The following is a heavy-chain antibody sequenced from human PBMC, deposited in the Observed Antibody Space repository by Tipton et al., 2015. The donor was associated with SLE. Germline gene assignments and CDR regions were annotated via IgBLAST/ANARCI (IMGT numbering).Heavy chain of an antibody. V-gene: IGHV4-39*07. J-gene: IGHJ4*02. D-gene: IGHD6-19*01. CDR1: GGSITSNGYY. CDR3: ARDLGYSSGWYAGFEY. CDR2: IFYSAST. Sequence: TLSLTCTVSGGSITSNGYYWGWIRQPPGKGLEWITTIFYSASTYYNPSLKSRVTMSIDTSKNQFSLKLSSVTAADTAVYYCARDLGYSSGWYAGFEYWGQGTLVTVSS.